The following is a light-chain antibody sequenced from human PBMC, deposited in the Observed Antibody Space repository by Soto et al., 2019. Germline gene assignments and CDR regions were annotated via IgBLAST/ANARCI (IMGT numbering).Light chain of an antibody. V-gene: IGKV3-20*01. J-gene: IGKJ1*01. CDR2: GAS. CDR1: QSVSSSY. Sequence: EIVLTQSPGTLSLSPGERATLSCRASQSVSSSYLAWYQQKPGQAPRLLIYGASSRATGIPARFSGSGSGTDFTLANSRLEPEDFAEYYCQQYGSSPWTFGQGTKVEIK. CDR3: QQYGSSPWT.